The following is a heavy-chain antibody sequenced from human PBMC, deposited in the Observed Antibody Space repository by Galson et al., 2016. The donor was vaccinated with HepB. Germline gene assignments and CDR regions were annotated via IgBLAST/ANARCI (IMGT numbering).Heavy chain of an antibody. V-gene: IGHV4-59*01. J-gene: IGHJ4*02. CDR2: IYYSGGST. D-gene: IGHD6-19*01. Sequence: SETLSLTCTVSGVSLSSYYWSWIRQPPGKGLEWIGYIYYSGGSTHYNPSLQSRVTISVDTLKNQFSLKLSSVTAADTAVYFCARVRIAVADNAYSFDSWGQGTLVTVSS. CDR1: GVSLSSYY. CDR3: ARVRIAVADNAYSFDS.